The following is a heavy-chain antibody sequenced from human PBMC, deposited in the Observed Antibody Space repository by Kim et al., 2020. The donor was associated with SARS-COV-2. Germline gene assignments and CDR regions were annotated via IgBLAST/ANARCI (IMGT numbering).Heavy chain of an antibody. D-gene: IGHD6-13*01. CDR1: GFTFSSYG. V-gene: IGHV3-33*05. Sequence: GGSLRLSCAASGFTFSSYGLHWVRQAPGKGLEWVAVISNDGSNKYYADSVKGRFTISRDNSKNTLYLQMNSLRAEDTAVYYCARVLGAAAGSYHYYVMDVWGQGTTLTVSS. CDR2: ISNDGSNK. CDR3: ARVLGAAAGSYHYYVMDV. J-gene: IGHJ6*02.